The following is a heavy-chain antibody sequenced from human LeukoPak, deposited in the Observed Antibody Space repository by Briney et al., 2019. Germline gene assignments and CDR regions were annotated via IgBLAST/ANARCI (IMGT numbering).Heavy chain of an antibody. J-gene: IGHJ4*02. V-gene: IGHV1-2*02. CDR3: ARARANYYDSSGYYFYFDY. CDR2: INPNSGGT. D-gene: IGHD3-22*01. CDR1: GYTLTGYY. Sequence: ASVKVSCKASGYTLTGYYMHWVRQAPGQGLEWMGWINPNSGGTNYAQKFQGRVTMTRDTSISTAYMELSRLRSDDTAVYYCARARANYYDSSGYYFYFDYWGQGTLVTVSS.